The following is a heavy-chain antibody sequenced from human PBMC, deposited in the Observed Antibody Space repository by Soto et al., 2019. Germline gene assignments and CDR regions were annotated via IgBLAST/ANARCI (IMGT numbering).Heavy chain of an antibody. V-gene: IGHV3-30*03. Sequence: QPGGSLRLSCAASGFTFSSYGMHWVRQAPGKGLEWVAVISYDGSNKYYADSVKGRFTISRDNSKNTLYLQMNSLRAEDTAVYYCASTTGGYDEDYYGMDVWGQGTTVTVSS. CDR1: GFTFSSYG. CDR2: ISYDGSNK. CDR3: ASTTGGYDEDYYGMDV. D-gene: IGHD5-12*01. J-gene: IGHJ6*02.